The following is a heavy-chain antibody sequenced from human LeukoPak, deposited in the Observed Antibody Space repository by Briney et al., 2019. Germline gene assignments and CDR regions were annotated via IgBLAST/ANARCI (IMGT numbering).Heavy chain of an antibody. CDR3: AREGPTSLAYCGGDCYGLVY. CDR2: IKQDGSEK. CDR1: GFTFSSYA. D-gene: IGHD2-21*02. Sequence: GGSLRLSCAASGFTFSSYAMSWVRQAPGKGLEWVANIKQDGSEKYYVDSVKGRFTISRDNAKNSLYLQMNSLRAEDTAVYYCAREGPTSLAYCGGDCYGLVYWGQGTLVTVSS. V-gene: IGHV3-7*01. J-gene: IGHJ4*02.